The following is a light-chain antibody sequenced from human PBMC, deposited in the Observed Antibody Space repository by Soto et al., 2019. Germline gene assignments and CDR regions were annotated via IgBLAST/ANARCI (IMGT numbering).Light chain of an antibody. Sequence: QSALTQPASVSGSPGQSITISCTGTSSDVGSYDLVSWYQHHPGTAPKLILYEVTKRPSGVSNRFSGSKSGNTASLTISGIQTEDDSHYYCCSYANGNTLLFGGGTQLTVL. CDR3: CSYANGNTLL. CDR2: EVT. CDR1: SSDVGSYDL. V-gene: IGLV2-23*02. J-gene: IGLJ7*01.